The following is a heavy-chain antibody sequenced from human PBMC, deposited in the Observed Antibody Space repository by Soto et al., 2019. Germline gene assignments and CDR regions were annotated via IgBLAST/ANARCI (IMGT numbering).Heavy chain of an antibody. D-gene: IGHD5-18*01. Sequence: PSETLSLTCTVSGGSISSGDYYWSWIRQPPGKGLEWIGYIYYSGTTYYNPSLKSRVTISVDTSKNQFSLKVSSVTAADTVVYYCARALIQLWPHYYYGMDVWGQGTTVTVSS. J-gene: IGHJ6*02. CDR2: IYYSGTT. V-gene: IGHV4-30-4*01. CDR1: GGSISSGDYY. CDR3: ARALIQLWPHYYYGMDV.